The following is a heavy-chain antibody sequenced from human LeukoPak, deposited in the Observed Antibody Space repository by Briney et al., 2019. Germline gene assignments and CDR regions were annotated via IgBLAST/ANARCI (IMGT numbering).Heavy chain of an antibody. V-gene: IGHV1-69*06. CDR3: ATLQQLVRSYYYYMDV. CDR1: GGTFSSYA. Sequence: ASVKVSCKASGGTFSSYAISWVRQAPGQGLEWMGGIIPIFGTANYAQKFQGRVTITADKSTSTAYMELSSLRSEDTAVYYCATLQQLVRSYYYYMDVWGKGTTVTISS. CDR2: IIPIFGTA. J-gene: IGHJ6*03. D-gene: IGHD6-13*01.